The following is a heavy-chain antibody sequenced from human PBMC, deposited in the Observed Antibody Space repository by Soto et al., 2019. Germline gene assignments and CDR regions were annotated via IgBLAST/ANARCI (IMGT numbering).Heavy chain of an antibody. D-gene: IGHD2-2*01. J-gene: IGHJ4*02. CDR3: AKCSSASCFKEGFDY. V-gene: IGHV3-23*01. CDR1: GFTFSSYA. CDR2: ISGGGRTT. Sequence: GGSLRLSCAASGFTFSSYAMSWVRQAPGKGLEWVSGISGGGRTTYYADSVKGRFTISRGNSKNTLFLQMNSLTVGDTAVYYCAKCSSASCFKEGFDYWGQGTLVTVSS.